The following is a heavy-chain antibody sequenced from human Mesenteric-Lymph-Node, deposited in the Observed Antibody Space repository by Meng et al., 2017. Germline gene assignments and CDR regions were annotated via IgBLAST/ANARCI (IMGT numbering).Heavy chain of an antibody. Sequence: QVQLQEAGPGLVKPSDPLSLTCAVSGYSISSTNWWGWIRQPPGKGLEWIGYIYYSGSTFYNPSLKSRVTMSVDTSKNQFSLNLNSVTAVDTAVYYCARNVPGTSAYYDWGQGTLVTVSS. V-gene: IGHV4-28*01. CDR1: GYSISSTNW. CDR2: IYYSGST. D-gene: IGHD3-22*01. J-gene: IGHJ4*02. CDR3: ARNVPGTSAYYD.